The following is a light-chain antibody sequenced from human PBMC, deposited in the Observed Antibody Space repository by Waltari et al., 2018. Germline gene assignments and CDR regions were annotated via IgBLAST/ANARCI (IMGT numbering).Light chain of an antibody. CDR3: FSNADSHV. CDR2: EVS. CDR1: SSDVGGYKY. Sequence: QSALTQPPSASGSPGQSVTISCTGTSSDVGGYKYVSWYQQHPGKAPKLMIYEVSKRPSGVPDRFSGSKSGNTASLTVSGLQAEDEADYYCFSNADSHVFGTGTKVTVL. J-gene: IGLJ1*01. V-gene: IGLV2-8*01.